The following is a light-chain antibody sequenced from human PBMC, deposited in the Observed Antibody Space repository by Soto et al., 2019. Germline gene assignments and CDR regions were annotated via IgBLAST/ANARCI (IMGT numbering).Light chain of an antibody. CDR3: QQYGSSPQT. J-gene: IGKJ2*01. Sequence: EIVLTQSPGTLSLSPGERATLSCRASQSVSSSYLAWYQQKPGQAPRLPMYGASSRATGIPDRFSGSGSGTDFTLTISRLDPEDFAVYYCQQYGSSPQTFGQGTKVVIK. V-gene: IGKV3-20*01. CDR2: GAS. CDR1: QSVSSSY.